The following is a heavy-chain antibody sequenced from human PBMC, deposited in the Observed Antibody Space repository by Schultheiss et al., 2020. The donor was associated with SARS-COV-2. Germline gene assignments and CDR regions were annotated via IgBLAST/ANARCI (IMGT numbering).Heavy chain of an antibody. CDR1: GFTFSSYA. CDR2: ISYDGSNK. CDR3: ARGSSWSPKGNYFDY. D-gene: IGHD6-13*01. V-gene: IGHV3-30*01. Sequence: GGSLRLSCAASGFTFSSYAMHWVRQAPGKGLEWVAIISYDGSNKYYADSVKGRFTISRDNSKNTLYLQMNSLRAEDTAVYYCARGSSWSPKGNYFDYWGQGTLVTVSS. J-gene: IGHJ4*02.